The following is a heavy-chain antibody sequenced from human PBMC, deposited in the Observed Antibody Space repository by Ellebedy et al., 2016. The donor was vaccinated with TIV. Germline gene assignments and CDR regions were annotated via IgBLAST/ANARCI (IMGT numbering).Heavy chain of an antibody. CDR3: ARVVGAVSYFEFDS. CDR2: IHDTGNS. D-gene: IGHD3-10*01. CDR1: GGSISSHY. V-gene: IGHV4-59*11. J-gene: IGHJ4*02. Sequence: SETLSLXCTVSGGSISSHYWSWIRQPPGKGLEWIGYIHDTGNSNYNPSLKSRVTMLVDTSKNQFSLKLGSVTAADTAVYYCARVVGAVSYFEFDSWGQGTLATVSS.